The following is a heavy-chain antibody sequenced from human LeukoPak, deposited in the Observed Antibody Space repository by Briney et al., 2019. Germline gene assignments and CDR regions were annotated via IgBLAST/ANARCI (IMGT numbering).Heavy chain of an antibody. CDR1: GFTFSSYG. D-gene: IGHD1-26*01. CDR3: AKAPLSYSGYFDY. CDR2: ISGSGGST. Sequence: GGTLRLSCAASGFTFSSYGMSWVRQAPGEGLEWVSAISGSGGSTYYADSVKGRFTISRDNSKNTLYLQMNSLRAEDTAVYYCAKAPLSYSGYFDYWGQGTLVTVSS. J-gene: IGHJ4*02. V-gene: IGHV3-23*01.